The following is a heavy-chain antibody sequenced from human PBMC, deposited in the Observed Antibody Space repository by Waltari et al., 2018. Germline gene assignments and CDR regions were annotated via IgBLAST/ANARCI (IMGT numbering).Heavy chain of an antibody. V-gene: IGHV3-73*02. CDR1: GFTFSGSA. J-gene: IGHJ4*02. Sequence: EVQLVESGGGLVQPGGSLKLSCAASGFTFSGSAMNWVRQASGKGLEWVGRIRRKANNYATAYTASVEGRFTISRDDSKNTAYLQMNSLKTEDTAVYYCTTRVVTPLDYWGQGTLVTVSS. CDR3: TTRVVTPLDY. CDR2: IRRKANNYAT. D-gene: IGHD3-3*01.